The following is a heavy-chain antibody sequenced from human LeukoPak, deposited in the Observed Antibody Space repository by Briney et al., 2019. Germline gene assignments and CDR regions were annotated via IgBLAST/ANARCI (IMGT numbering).Heavy chain of an antibody. D-gene: IGHD3-10*01. CDR3: ARHRSDSYSSPIDY. CDR2: VSPRDSDT. V-gene: IGHV5-51*01. CDR1: GYTFSNYF. Sequence: GESLKISCKASGYTFSNYFIGWVRQMPGKGLEWMAIVSPRDSDTRYCPSFRGQVTVSADKSISTVYLQWSSLEASDTAMYYCARHRSDSYSSPIDYWGQGTLVTVSS. J-gene: IGHJ4*02.